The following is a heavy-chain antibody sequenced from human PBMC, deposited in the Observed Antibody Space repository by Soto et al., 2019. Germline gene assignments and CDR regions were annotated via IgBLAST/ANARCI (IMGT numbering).Heavy chain of an antibody. D-gene: IGHD3-22*01. CDR1: GGSISPHY. Sequence: SETLSLTCTVSGGSISPHYWSWIRQSPGKGLEWIGNIYFTGSTNYTPSPESRVTISVDTSKNQFSLKLSSVTAADTAVYYCARDREYYYGGSGYYPFKYWGQGILVTVSS. CDR2: IYFTGST. V-gene: IGHV4-59*11. J-gene: IGHJ4*02. CDR3: ARDREYYYGGSGYYPFKY.